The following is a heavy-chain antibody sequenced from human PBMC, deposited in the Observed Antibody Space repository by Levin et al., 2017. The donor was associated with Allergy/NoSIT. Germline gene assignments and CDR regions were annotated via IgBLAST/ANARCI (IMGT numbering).Heavy chain of an antibody. J-gene: IGHJ6*02. CDR2: ISFDGSNK. V-gene: IGHV3-30*18. CDR1: GFTFSSYG. CDR3: AEENRATFDCGDPSPYYYCPGMDV. Sequence: PGGSLRLSCAASGFTFSSYGMHWVRQAPGKGLEWVAVISFDGSNKYYADSVKGRFTISRDNPKNTLYLQMNSLRAEDTAVYYCAEENRATFDCGDPSPYYYCPGMDVWGQGPTVTVSS. D-gene: IGHD4-17*01.